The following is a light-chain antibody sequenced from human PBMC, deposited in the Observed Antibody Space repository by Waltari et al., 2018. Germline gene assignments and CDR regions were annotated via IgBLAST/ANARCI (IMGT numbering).Light chain of an antibody. Sequence: DIQLTQSPSSLSASVGDRVTITCRASQGLENALYWYQQSPGKSPRLLLYTASRLQSGVPYRFSGSGSGTDYTLTISNLQPEDFATYYCQHYYTTTTRTFGQGTKVEIK. J-gene: IGKJ1*01. CDR2: TAS. CDR3: QHYYTTTTRT. V-gene: IGKV1-NL1*01. CDR1: QGLENA.